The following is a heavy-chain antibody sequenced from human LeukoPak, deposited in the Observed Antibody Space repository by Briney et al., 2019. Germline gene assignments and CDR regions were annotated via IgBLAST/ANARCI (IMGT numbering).Heavy chain of an antibody. CDR2: IRYDGSSK. Sequence: GGSLRLSCAASGFTFSSYGMHWVRQAPGKGLEWVAFIRYDGSSKYYADSVKGRFTISRDNSKNTLYLQMNSLRAEDTAVYYCARENYGDYVDYWGQGTLVTVSS. CDR3: ARENYGDYVDY. J-gene: IGHJ4*02. D-gene: IGHD4-17*01. CDR1: GFTFSSYG. V-gene: IGHV3-30*02.